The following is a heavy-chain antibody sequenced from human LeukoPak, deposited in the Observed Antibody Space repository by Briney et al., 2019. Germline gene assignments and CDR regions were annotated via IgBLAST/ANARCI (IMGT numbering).Heavy chain of an antibody. Sequence: SETLSLTCTVSGGSITSYYWSWIRQPPGKGLEWIGYIYDSGSTNYNPSLKSRVTISVDTSKNQFSLKLSSVTAADTAVYHCARAYYDFWSGSYYYYMDFWGKGTTVTVSS. CDR2: IYDSGST. D-gene: IGHD3-3*01. J-gene: IGHJ6*03. CDR3: ARAYYDFWSGSYYYYMDF. V-gene: IGHV4-59*01. CDR1: GGSITSYY.